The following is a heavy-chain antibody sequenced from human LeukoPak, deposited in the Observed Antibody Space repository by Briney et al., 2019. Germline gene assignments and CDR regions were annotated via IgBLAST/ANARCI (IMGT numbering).Heavy chain of an antibody. Sequence: PGGSLRLSCAASGFTFSSYTMNWVRQAPGKGLEWVSSISSSSSHIYYADSVKGRFTISRDNAKNSLYLQMNSLRVEDTAVYYCAALWLGDGAPWGQGTLVTVPS. CDR1: GFTFSSYT. D-gene: IGHD3-10*01. J-gene: IGHJ5*02. V-gene: IGHV3-21*01. CDR2: ISSSSSHI. CDR3: AALWLGDGAP.